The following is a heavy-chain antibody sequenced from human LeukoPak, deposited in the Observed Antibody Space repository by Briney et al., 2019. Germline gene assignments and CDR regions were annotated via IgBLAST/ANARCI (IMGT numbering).Heavy chain of an antibody. CDR1: GYTFAGYY. Sequence: ASVKVSCKASGYTFAGYYLHWVRQAPGQGPEWIGRIDPNSGDTSYAQHFQGRVTMTRDTSISTAYMELSRLRSDDTAVYYCARDARVSADYWGQGTLVTVSS. D-gene: IGHD1-26*01. CDR3: ARDARVSADY. V-gene: IGHV1-2*06. J-gene: IGHJ4*02. CDR2: IDPNSGDT.